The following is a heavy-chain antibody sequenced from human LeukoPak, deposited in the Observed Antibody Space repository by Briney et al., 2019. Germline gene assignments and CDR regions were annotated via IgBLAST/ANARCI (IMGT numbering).Heavy chain of an antibody. D-gene: IGHD6-6*01. CDR1: GFTFNSYN. Sequence: GGSLRLSCAASGFTFNSYNMNWVRQAPGKGLEWVSSITSSSTYMYYADSVKGRFTISRDNARNSLYLQMNSLRAEDTAVYYCARSSSIAARQDYYYMDVWGKGTTVTVSS. J-gene: IGHJ6*03. V-gene: IGHV3-21*01. CDR3: ARSSSIAARQDYYYMDV. CDR2: ITSSSTYM.